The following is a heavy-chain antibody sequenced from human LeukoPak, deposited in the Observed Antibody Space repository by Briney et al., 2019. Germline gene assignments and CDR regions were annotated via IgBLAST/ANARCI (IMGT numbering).Heavy chain of an antibody. CDR3: ARAATVSRPYYYYMDV. V-gene: IGHV3-7*01. D-gene: IGHD2-21*02. J-gene: IGHJ6*03. CDR1: GFTFSSYW. CDR2: IKQDGSEK. Sequence: GGSLRLSCAASGFTFSSYWMSWVRQAPGKGLEWVANIKQDGSEKYYVDSVKGRFTISRDNAKNSLHLQMNSLRAEDTAVYYCARAATVSRPYYYYMDVWGKGTTVTVSS.